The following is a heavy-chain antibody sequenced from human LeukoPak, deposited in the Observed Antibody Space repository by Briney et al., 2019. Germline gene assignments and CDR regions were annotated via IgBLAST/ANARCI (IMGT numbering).Heavy chain of an antibody. D-gene: IGHD3-22*01. CDR1: GGTFSSYT. Sequence: SVKVSCKASGGTFSSYTISWVRQAPGQGLEWMGRIIPILGIANYAQKFQGRVTITADKSTSTAYMELSSLRSEDTAVYYCARDRSGYNPEYFQHWGQGTLVTFSS. CDR3: ARDRSGYNPEYFQH. CDR2: IIPILGIA. V-gene: IGHV1-69*04. J-gene: IGHJ1*01.